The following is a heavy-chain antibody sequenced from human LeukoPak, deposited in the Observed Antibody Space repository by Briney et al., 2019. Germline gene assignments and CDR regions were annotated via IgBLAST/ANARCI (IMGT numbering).Heavy chain of an antibody. CDR1: GFTVSNNY. CDR3: AREQDISWSDAFDV. CDR2: MFNTGKT. D-gene: IGHD2-15*01. Sequence: GGSLRLSCAASGFTVSNNYMNWVRQAPGRGLECVSVMFNTGKTAYADSVRGRFTVSRDDAKNTVFLQMNSLRVEDTAVYYCAREQDISWSDAFDVWGQGTVVTVSS. V-gene: IGHV3-53*05. J-gene: IGHJ3*01.